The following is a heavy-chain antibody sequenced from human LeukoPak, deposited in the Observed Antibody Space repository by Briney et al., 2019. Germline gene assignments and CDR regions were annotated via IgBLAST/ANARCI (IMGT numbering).Heavy chain of an antibody. CDR3: ARERYCSSTSCYNHYYYGMDV. CDR2: ISGSGAST. V-gene: IGHV3-23*01. CDR1: GFTFSSYP. Sequence: GGSLRLSCAASGFTFSSYPMSWVRQAPGKGLEWVSAISGSGASTYYADSVKGRFTISRDNSKNTLYLQMNSLRAEDTAVYYCARERYCSSTSCYNHYYYGMDVWGQGTTVTVSS. D-gene: IGHD2-2*02. J-gene: IGHJ6*02.